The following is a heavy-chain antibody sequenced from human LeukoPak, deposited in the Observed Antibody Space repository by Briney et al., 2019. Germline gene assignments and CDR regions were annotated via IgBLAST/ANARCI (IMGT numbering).Heavy chain of an antibody. V-gene: IGHV1-69*04. CDR3: ARDGLSYTNPNNWFDP. Sequence: SVKVSCKASGGTFSSYAISWVRQAPGQGLEWMGRIIPILGYAQKFQGRVTITADKSTSTAYMELSSLRSEDTAVYYCARDGLSYTNPNNWFDPWGQGTLVTVSS. J-gene: IGHJ5*02. CDR1: GGTFSSYA. CDR2: IIPILG. D-gene: IGHD2-2*02.